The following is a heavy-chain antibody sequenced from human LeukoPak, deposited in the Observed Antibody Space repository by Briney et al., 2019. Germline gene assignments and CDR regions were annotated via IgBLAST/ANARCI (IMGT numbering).Heavy chain of an antibody. V-gene: IGHV1-8*01. J-gene: IGHJ6*02. D-gene: IGHD3-3*01. Sequence: ASVKVSCKASGYTFTSYDINWGRQATGQGLEWMGWMNPNSGNTGYAQKFQGRVTMTRNTSISTAYMELSSLRSEDTAVYYCARPITIDGGYGMDVWGQGTTVTVSS. CDR1: GYTFTSYD. CDR2: MNPNSGNT. CDR3: ARPITIDGGYGMDV.